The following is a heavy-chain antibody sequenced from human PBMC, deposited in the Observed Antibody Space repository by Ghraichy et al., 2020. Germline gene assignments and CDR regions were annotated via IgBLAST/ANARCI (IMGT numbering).Heavy chain of an antibody. CDR1: GFTFDDYA. CDR3: AKDSSSRGDNWFDP. J-gene: IGHJ5*02. Sequence: LSLTCAASGFTFDDYAMHWVRQAPGKGLEWVSLISWDGGSTYCADSVKGRFTISRDNSKNSLYLQMNSLRAEDTALYYCAKDSSSRGDNWFDPWGQGTLVTVSS. V-gene: IGHV3-43D*03. CDR2: ISWDGGST. D-gene: IGHD6-13*01.